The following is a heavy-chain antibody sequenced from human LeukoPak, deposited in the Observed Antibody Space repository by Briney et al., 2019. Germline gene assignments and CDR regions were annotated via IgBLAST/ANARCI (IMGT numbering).Heavy chain of an antibody. CDR1: GFTFSSYA. Sequence: GGSLRLSCAASGFTFSSYAMSWVRQAPGKGLEWVSVISSSGDSTYYADSVKGRFTISRDNSKNTLYLQMNSLRAEDTAVYYCAKARSGWVVAASDYWGQGTLVTVSS. CDR3: AKARSGWVVAASDY. D-gene: IGHD2-15*01. CDR2: ISSSGDST. V-gene: IGHV3-23*01. J-gene: IGHJ4*02.